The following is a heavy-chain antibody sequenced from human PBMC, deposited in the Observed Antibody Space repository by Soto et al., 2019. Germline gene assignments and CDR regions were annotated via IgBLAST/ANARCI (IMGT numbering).Heavy chain of an antibody. CDR2: IIPILGIA. CDR1: GGTFSSYT. V-gene: IGHV1-69*02. Sequence: ASVKVSFKAPGGTFSSYTISWVRQAPGQGLEWMGRIIPILGIANYAQKFQGRVTITADKSTSTAYMELSSLRSEDTAVYYCASLRGERRPLGYWGQGTLVTVSS. CDR3: ASLRGERRPLGY. D-gene: IGHD1-1*01. J-gene: IGHJ4*02.